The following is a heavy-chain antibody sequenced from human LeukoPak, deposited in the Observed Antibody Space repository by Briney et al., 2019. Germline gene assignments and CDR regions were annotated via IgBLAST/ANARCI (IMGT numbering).Heavy chain of an antibody. Sequence: SETLSLTCTVSGGSISSSSYYWGWIRQPPGKGLEWIGSIYYSGSTYYNPSLKSRVTISVDTSKNQFSLKLSSVTAADTAVYYCARVIKGWFGEGSAFDIWGQGTMVTVSS. J-gene: IGHJ3*02. V-gene: IGHV4-39*07. D-gene: IGHD3-10*01. CDR2: IYYSGST. CDR3: ARVIKGWFGEGSAFDI. CDR1: GGSISSSSYY.